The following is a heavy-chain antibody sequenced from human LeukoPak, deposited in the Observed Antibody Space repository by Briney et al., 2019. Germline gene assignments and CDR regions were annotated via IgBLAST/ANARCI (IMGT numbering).Heavy chain of an antibody. CDR3: AKAFSTWSLFFDS. D-gene: IGHD3-3*01. J-gene: IGHJ4*02. V-gene: IGHV3-48*01. CDR1: GVTFSSYS. CDR2: ISSSSSAI. Sequence: GGSLRLSCAASGVTFSSYSMNWVRQAPGKGLEWVSYISSSSSAIYYADSVKGRFTISRDNAKNSLYLQMNSLRAEDTAVYYCAKAFSTWSLFFDSWGQGALVTVAS.